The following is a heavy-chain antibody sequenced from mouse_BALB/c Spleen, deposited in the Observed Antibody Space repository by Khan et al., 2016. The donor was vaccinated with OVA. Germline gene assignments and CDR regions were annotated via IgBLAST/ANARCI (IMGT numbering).Heavy chain of an antibody. V-gene: IGHV3-2*02. CDR1: GYSITSDYA. CDR2: ISYSGST. Sequence: EVQLQESGPGLVKPSQSLSLTCTVTGYSITSDYAWNWIRQFPGNKLEWMGYISYSGSTSYTPPLKSRISITRDTTRNQLFLQLNPVTTDDTATYYCTGGRAYWGQGTLVTVSA. J-gene: IGHJ3*01. D-gene: IGHD3-3*01. CDR3: TGGRAY.